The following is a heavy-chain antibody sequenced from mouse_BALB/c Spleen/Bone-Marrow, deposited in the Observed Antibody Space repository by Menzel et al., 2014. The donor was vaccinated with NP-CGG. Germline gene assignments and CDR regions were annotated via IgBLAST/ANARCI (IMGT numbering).Heavy chain of an antibody. Sequence: VQLEESGAELVRPGASVKMSCKASGYTFTDYEMHWVKQTPVHGLEWIGTIHPGSGGAAYNQKFKGKATLTADKSSSTAYMKLSSLTSEDSAVYYCTREEVREAGMAYWGQGTLVTVSA. CDR1: GYTFTDYE. CDR2: IHPGSGGA. D-gene: IGHD2-14*01. J-gene: IGHJ3*01. V-gene: IGHV1-15*01. CDR3: TREEVREAGMAY.